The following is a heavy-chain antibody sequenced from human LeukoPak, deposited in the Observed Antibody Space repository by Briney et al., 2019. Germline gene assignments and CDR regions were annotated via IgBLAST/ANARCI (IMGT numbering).Heavy chain of an antibody. CDR1: GFTFSSYS. CDR3: ARVSVGRYYFDN. CDR2: INPDGSTT. J-gene: IGHJ4*02. D-gene: IGHD3-3*02. V-gene: IGHV3-74*01. Sequence: GGSLRLSCAASGFTFSSYSMNWVRQAPGKGLVWVSRINPDGSTTSYADSVKGRFTISRDSAKNTLYLQMNSLRAEDTAVYYCARVSVGRYYFDNWGQGTPVTVS.